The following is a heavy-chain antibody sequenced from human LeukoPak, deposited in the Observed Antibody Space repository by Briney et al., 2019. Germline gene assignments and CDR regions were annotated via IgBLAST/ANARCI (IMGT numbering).Heavy chain of an antibody. D-gene: IGHD3-10*01. V-gene: IGHV1-18*01. Sequence: ASVKVSCTASGYTFTSYGISWVRQAPGQGLEWMGWISAYNGNTNYAQKLQGRVTMTTDTSTSTAYMELRSLRSDDTAVYYCARYPEVRGPSVVDYWGQGTLVTVSS. CDR3: ARYPEVRGPSVVDY. J-gene: IGHJ4*02. CDR2: ISAYNGNT. CDR1: GYTFTSYG.